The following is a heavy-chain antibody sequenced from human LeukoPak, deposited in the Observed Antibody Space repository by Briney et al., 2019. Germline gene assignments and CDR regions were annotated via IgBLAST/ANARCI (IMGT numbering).Heavy chain of an antibody. V-gene: IGHV3-15*01. J-gene: IGHJ4*02. D-gene: IGHD1-26*01. Sequence: SGGSLRLSCAASGLSFSTAWMGWVRQAPGKGLEWVGRIKSKSDDGTAVYTAPVKGRFTISRDDSKDTLYLQMNSLKTEDTAVYYCPTDPRWELQYHFDYWGQGTLVSVST. CDR2: IKSKSDDGTA. CDR3: PTDPRWELQYHFDY. CDR1: GLSFSTAW.